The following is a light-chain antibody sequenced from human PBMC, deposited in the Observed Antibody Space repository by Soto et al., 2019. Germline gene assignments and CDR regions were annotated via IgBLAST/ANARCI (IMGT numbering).Light chain of an antibody. J-gene: IGKJ5*01. CDR2: DAS. V-gene: IGKV3D-20*02. CDR3: QKRSNWRDT. Sequence: EIVVTQSPVTLSFSPGEIATLSCRASQIVSSSYLAWYQRKPGQAPRLLIYDASNRATGIPARFSGSGSGTDFTLTISSLEPEDFAVYYCQKRSNWRDTFGQGTRLAIK. CDR1: QIVSSSY.